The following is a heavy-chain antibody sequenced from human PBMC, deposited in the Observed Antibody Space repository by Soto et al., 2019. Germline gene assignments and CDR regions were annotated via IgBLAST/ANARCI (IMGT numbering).Heavy chain of an antibody. CDR2: SNWNSGII. Sequence: GGSLRLSCAASGFTLADYGLHWVRQVPGKGLEWVSGSNWNSGIISYAGSVKVRFTTSGDNAKNSVSLQMNSLRADDKGVYYCSRRPENFWSGSPAACDYWGPGTLVTVSS. D-gene: IGHD3-3*01. V-gene: IGHV3-9*01. J-gene: IGHJ4*02. CDR1: GFTLADYG. CDR3: SRRPENFWSGSPAACDY.